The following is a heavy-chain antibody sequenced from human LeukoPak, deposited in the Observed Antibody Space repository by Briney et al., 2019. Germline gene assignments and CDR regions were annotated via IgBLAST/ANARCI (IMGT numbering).Heavy chain of an antibody. V-gene: IGHV4-38-2*02. D-gene: IGHD3-10*01. Sequence: SETLSLTCTVSGYSISSGYHWGWIRQHPGKGLEWIGSIYYSGSTYYNPSLKSRVSISLDTSKNQFSLTVTSVTAADTAVYYCATTSGYYFDYWGQG. CDR1: GYSISSGYH. CDR2: IYYSGST. J-gene: IGHJ4*02. CDR3: ATTSGYYFDY.